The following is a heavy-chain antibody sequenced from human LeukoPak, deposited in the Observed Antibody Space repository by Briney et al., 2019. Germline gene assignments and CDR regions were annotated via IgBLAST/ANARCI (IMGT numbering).Heavy chain of an antibody. V-gene: IGHV1-18*01. J-gene: IGHJ5*02. D-gene: IGHD3-10*01. CDR2: ISAYNGNT. Sequence: ASVKVSCKASGYTFTSYGISWVRQAPGQGLEWMGWISAYNGNTNYAQKLQGRVTMTTDTPTSTAYMELRSLRSDDTAVYYCARGSFTYYSNWFDPWGQGTLVTVSS. CDR3: ARGSFTYYSNWFDP. CDR1: GYTFTSYG.